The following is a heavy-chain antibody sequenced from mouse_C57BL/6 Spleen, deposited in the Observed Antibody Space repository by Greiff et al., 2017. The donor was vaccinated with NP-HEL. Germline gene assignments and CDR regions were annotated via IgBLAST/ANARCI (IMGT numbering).Heavy chain of an antibody. CDR3: ARSGLGFDY. J-gene: IGHJ2*01. Sequence: QVQLQQPGAELVKPGASVKLSCKASGYTFTSYWMQWVKQRPGQGLEWIGEIDPSDSYTNYNQKFKGKATLTVDTSSSTAYMELRSLTSEDSAVYYCARSGLGFDYWGQGTTLTVSS. D-gene: IGHD3-3*01. CDR1: GYTFTSYW. CDR2: IDPSDSYT. V-gene: IGHV1-50*01.